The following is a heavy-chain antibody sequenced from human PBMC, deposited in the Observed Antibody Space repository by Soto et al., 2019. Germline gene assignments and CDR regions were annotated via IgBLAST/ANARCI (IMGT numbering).Heavy chain of an antibody. Sequence: EVQLVESGGVLVQPGGSLRLSCAASGFTFSSYGMNWVRQAPGKGLEWVSYISSSGSTIYYADSVKGRFTISRDNAKNSLYLQMNSLRAEDTAVYYCARGLDCSGGSCYDYYGMDVWGQGTTVTVSS. CDR1: GFTFSSYG. V-gene: IGHV3-48*04. CDR2: ISSSGSTI. J-gene: IGHJ6*02. D-gene: IGHD2-15*01. CDR3: ARGLDCSGGSCYDYYGMDV.